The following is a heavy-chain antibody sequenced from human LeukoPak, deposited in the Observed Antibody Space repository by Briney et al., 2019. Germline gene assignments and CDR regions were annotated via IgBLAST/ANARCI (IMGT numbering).Heavy chain of an antibody. D-gene: IGHD3-10*01. Sequence: PSETLSLTCAVYGGSFSGYYWSWIRQPPGKGLEWIGEINHSGSTNYNPSLKSRVTISVDTSKNQFSLKLSSVTAADTAVYYCARDRSISSNWFDPWGQGTLVTVSS. J-gene: IGHJ5*02. V-gene: IGHV4-34*01. CDR1: GGSFSGYY. CDR3: ARDRSISSNWFDP. CDR2: INHSGST.